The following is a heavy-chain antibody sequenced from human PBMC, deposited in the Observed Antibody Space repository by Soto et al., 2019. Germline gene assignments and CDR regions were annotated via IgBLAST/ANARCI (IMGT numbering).Heavy chain of an antibody. Sequence: PSATLSLTCAVYGGSFSGYYWSWIRQPPGKGLEWIGEINHSGSTNYNPSLKSRVTISVDTSKNQFSLKLSSVTAADTAVYYCARGVRNTMVRGVRRGWFDPWGQGTLVTVSS. V-gene: IGHV4-34*01. CDR1: GGSFSGYY. J-gene: IGHJ5*02. CDR3: ARGVRNTMVRGVRRGWFDP. D-gene: IGHD3-10*01. CDR2: INHSGST.